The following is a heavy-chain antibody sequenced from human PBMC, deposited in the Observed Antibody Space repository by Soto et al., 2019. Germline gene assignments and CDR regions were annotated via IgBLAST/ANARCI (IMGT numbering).Heavy chain of an antibody. CDR2: IYDTGISGYTPST. J-gene: IGHJ6*02. CDR3: ARGEDAFFYYGLDV. CDR1: VGSVTSSY. Sequence: SEALSLTCTVSVGSVTSSYWSWIRRPPGKGLEWIAYIYDTGISGYTPSTSYNPSLKSRVTMSVDTSKSQFSLKLTSVTAADTAVYYCARGEDAFFYYGLDVWGQGITVTVSS. V-gene: IGHV4-59*02.